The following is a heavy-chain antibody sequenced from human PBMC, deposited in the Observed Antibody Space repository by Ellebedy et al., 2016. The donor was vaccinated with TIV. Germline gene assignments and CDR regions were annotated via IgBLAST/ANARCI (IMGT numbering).Heavy chain of an antibody. CDR3: ARSEYQLLPYNWFDP. D-gene: IGHD2-2*01. V-gene: IGHV1-69*13. J-gene: IGHJ5*02. CDR2: IIPIFGTA. Sequence: SVKVSXXASGGTFSSYAISWVRQAPGQGLEWMGGIIPIFGTANYAQKFQGRVTITADESTSTAYMELSSLRSEDTAVYYCARSEYQLLPYNWFDPWGQGTLVTVSS. CDR1: GGTFSSYA.